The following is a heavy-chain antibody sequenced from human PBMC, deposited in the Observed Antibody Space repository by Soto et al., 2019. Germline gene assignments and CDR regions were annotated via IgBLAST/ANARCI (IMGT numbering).Heavy chain of an antibody. D-gene: IGHD3-3*02. CDR2: IMPVFATP. CDR3: AGDKDRQQLGGNYYYILDV. J-gene: IGHJ6*02. CDR1: GGTFSTSA. V-gene: IGHV1-69*12. Sequence: QVQLMQSGAEVKKPGSSVKVSCKASGGTFSTSAISWVRQAPGEGLEWVGGIMPVFATPDYAQKFQGRVTISADESTTTAYLELTSLTTADTAVYYCAGDKDRQQLGGNYYYILDVWGQGTAITVSS.